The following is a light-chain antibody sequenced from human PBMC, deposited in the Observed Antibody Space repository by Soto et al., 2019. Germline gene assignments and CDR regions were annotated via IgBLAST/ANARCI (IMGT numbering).Light chain of an antibody. CDR3: QLYGISVPVT. J-gene: IGKJ5*01. V-gene: IGKV3-20*01. Sequence: IVLTQSPGTLSLSPGETATLSCRASQAVDSKFLAWYQQNPGQAPRLIMFGVSGRATGVPARFSGGVSGTDVTLTIRSLEPEDFAVNYCQLYGISVPVTFGQGTRLQI. CDR2: GVS. CDR1: QAVDSKF.